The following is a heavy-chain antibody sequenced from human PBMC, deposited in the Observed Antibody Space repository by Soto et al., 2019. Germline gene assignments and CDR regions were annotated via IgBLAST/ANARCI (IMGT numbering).Heavy chain of an antibody. CDR3: ARGLSVTLFDF. J-gene: IGHJ4*02. CDR1: GDSISRGGYY. Sequence: QVQLQESGPGLVQPSQTLSLACTVSGDSISRGGYYWSWIRQHPGKGLEWIGYIYDSWSTFYNPSLKSRVTISVDTSKNQFSLKLSSVTAADTAVYYCARGLSVTLFDFWGQGTLVTVSS. D-gene: IGHD4-17*01. V-gene: IGHV4-31*03. CDR2: IYDSWST.